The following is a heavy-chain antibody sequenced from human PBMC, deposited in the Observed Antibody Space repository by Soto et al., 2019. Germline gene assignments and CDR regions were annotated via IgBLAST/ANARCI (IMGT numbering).Heavy chain of an antibody. CDR3: ARWGNNLDP. CDR1: GGSFSDYY. D-gene: IGHD3-16*01. V-gene: IGHV4-34*01. Sequence: SETLSLTCAVYGGSFSDYYWSWIRQPPWKGLEWIGEINYSGSTNYNPSLKSRVTISVDTSKNQFSLKLSSVTAADTAVYYCARWGNNLDPWGQGTLVT. CDR2: INYSGST. J-gene: IGHJ5*02.